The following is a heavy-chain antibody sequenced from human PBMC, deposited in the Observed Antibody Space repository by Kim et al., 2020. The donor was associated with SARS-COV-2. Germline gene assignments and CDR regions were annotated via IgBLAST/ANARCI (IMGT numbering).Heavy chain of an antibody. D-gene: IGHD2-21*01. CDR3: ARERGGLPDDF. Sequence: ASVKVSCKASGYTFTSYYIMWVRQAPGQGLEWMGIINPSGGSTTYAQKFQGRLTMTRDTSTNTIYMKLTSLRREDTAVYFCARERGGLPDDFWGQGTLGT. CDR2: INPSGGST. J-gene: IGHJ4*02. V-gene: IGHV1-46*01. CDR1: GYTFTSYY.